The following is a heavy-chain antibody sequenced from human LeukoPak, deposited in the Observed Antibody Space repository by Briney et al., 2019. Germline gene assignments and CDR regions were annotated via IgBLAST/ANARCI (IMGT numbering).Heavy chain of an antibody. CDR1: GGSISRYY. D-gene: IGHD6-6*01. CDR2: IYTSVSS. Sequence: SETLSLTCTVSGGSISRYYWSWIRQPPGTGVECSGDIYTSVSSDYNPSLKSRVTISLVTSKNQFSLKLSSVTAADTAVYYCARRGSIAARSYYYYYMDVWGKGTTVTVSS. V-gene: IGHV4-4*09. J-gene: IGHJ6*03. CDR3: ARRGSIAARSYYYYYMDV.